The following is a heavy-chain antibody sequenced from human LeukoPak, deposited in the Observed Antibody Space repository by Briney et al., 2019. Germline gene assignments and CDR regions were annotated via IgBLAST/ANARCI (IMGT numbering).Heavy chain of an antibody. CDR1: GFSFSTYS. CDR3: YYYDSSGFYPQTKIDY. D-gene: IGHD3-22*01. CDR2: ITGSGANT. V-gene: IGHV3-23*01. Sequence: GGSLRLSCAGSGFSFSTYSMNWVRQAPGKGLEWVSGITGSGANTYYADSVKCRFTISRDNSKNTLYLRMNSLRAEDTAVYYCYYYDSSGFYPQTKIDYWGQGTLVTVSS. J-gene: IGHJ4*02.